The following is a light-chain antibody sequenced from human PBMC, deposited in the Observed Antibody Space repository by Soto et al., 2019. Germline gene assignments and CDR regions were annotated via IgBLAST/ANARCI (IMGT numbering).Light chain of an antibody. CDR1: QSVSSSY. V-gene: IGKV3-20*01. Sequence: ILLTQSPGTLSLSTGERATVSCRASQSVSSSYLAWYQPKPGKAPRLLIYGASSRATGIPDRFSGSGSGTDFTLPISRLEPEDFAVYYCQQYGSSPTFGQGTRLEIK. CDR2: GAS. J-gene: IGKJ5*01. CDR3: QQYGSSPT.